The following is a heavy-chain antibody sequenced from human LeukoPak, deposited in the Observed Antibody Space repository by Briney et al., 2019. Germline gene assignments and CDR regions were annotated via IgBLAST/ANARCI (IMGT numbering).Heavy chain of an antibody. J-gene: IGHJ4*02. Sequence: ASVKVSYKASGYTFTSYAMHWVRQAPGQRLEWMGWINAGNGNTKYSQKFQGRVTITRDTSASTAYMELSSLRSEDTAVYYCARAPIAAAGYYWGQGTLVTVSS. CDR3: ARAPIAAAGYY. CDR1: GYTFTSYA. D-gene: IGHD6-13*01. CDR2: INAGNGNT. V-gene: IGHV1-3*01.